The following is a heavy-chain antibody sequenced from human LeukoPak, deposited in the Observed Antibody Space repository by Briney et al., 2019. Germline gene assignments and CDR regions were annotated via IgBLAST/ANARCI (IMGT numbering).Heavy chain of an antibody. D-gene: IGHD6-13*01. Sequence: GESLKISCKGFGYTFTSNWIGWARQRPGKGLEWIGIIQPVDSDTRYSPSFQDQVTMSADKSINTAYLQWRILTASDTAMYFCVRRVGPYISSWIDAFDIWGQGTLVTVSS. CDR1: GYTFTSNW. V-gene: IGHV5-51*01. J-gene: IGHJ3*02. CDR2: IQPVDSDT. CDR3: VRRVGPYISSWIDAFDI.